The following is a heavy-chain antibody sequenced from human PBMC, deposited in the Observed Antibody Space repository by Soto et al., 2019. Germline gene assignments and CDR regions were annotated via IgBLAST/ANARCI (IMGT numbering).Heavy chain of an antibody. D-gene: IGHD3-9*01. V-gene: IGHV3-33*01. CDR2: IWYDGSNK. CDR1: GFTFSSYG. Sequence: LRLSCAASGFTFSSYGMHWVRQAPGKGLEWVAVIWYDGSNKYYADSVKGRFTISRDNSKNTLYLQMNSLRAEDTAVYYCARGLVGAGRGIAYYYYYYGMDVWGQGTTVTVSS. J-gene: IGHJ6*02. CDR3: ARGLVGAGRGIAYYYYYYGMDV.